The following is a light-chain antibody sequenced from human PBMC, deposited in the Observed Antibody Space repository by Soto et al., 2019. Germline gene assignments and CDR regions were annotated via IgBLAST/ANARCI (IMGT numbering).Light chain of an antibody. CDR2: KAS. CDR1: QSISNW. Sequence: DIQMTQSPSTLSASVGDRVIITCRASQSISNWLAWYQQKPGKAPKLLIYKASSLESGVPSRFSGSGSGTEFTLTISSLQPDDFATYYCQQYNSYSWTFGQGTKVEI. J-gene: IGKJ1*01. V-gene: IGKV1-5*03. CDR3: QQYNSYSWT.